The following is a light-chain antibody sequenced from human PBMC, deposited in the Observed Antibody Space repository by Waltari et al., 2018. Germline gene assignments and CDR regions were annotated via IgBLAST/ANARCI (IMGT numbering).Light chain of an antibody. Sequence: DIQMTQSPSSVSVSVGDRVTITCRTSQGISNWLAWYQQKPGKAPKLLIYAASILQTGVPSRFSGSGSGTDFTLTVSNLQPEDFATYFCQQGNSFPPTFGQGTKVEVK. CDR3: QQGNSFPPT. CDR2: AAS. V-gene: IGKV1-12*01. CDR1: QGISNW. J-gene: IGKJ1*01.